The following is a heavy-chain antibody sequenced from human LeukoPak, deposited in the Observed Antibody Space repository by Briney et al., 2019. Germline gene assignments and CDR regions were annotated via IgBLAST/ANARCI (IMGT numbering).Heavy chain of an antibody. V-gene: IGHV3-48*04. D-gene: IGHD2-2*01. CDR1: GFTFSSYS. Sequence: GGSLGLSCAASGFTFSSYSMNWVRQAPGKGLEWVSYISSSSSTIYYADSVKGRFTVSRDNAKNSLYLQMNSLRAEDTAVYYCARDHAGIVLPAAVGAHWGQGTLVTVSS. J-gene: IGHJ4*02. CDR2: ISSSSSTI. CDR3: ARDHAGIVLPAAVGAH.